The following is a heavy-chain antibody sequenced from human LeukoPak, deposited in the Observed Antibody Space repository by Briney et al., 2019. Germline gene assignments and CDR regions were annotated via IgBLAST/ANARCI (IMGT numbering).Heavy chain of an antibody. J-gene: IGHJ4*02. CDR1: GYTFTGYY. V-gene: IGHV1-2*02. Sequence: ASVKVSCKASGYTFTGYYMHWVRQAPGQGLEWMGWINPNSGATNYAQKFQGRVTMIRDTSMSTAYLDLSRLKSDDTAVYYCARGLGYCSTPDCPARVYCFDYWGQGTLVTVSS. CDR2: INPNSGAT. D-gene: IGHD2-8*01. CDR3: ARGLGYCSTPDCPARVYCFDY.